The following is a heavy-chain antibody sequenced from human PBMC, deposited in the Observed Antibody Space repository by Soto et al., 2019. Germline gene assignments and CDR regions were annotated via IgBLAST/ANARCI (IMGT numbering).Heavy chain of an antibody. CDR3: ARQGGSYGMDV. V-gene: IGHV1-46*01. J-gene: IGHJ6*02. D-gene: IGHD3-16*01. CDR1: GYTFTSYY. Sequence: QVQLVQSGAEVKKPGASVKVSCKASGYTFTSYYMHWVRQAPGQGLEWMGIINPSGGSTSYAQKSQGRVTMTRDTSTSTVYMELSSLRSEDTAVYYCARQGGSYGMDVWGQGTTVTVSS. CDR2: INPSGGST.